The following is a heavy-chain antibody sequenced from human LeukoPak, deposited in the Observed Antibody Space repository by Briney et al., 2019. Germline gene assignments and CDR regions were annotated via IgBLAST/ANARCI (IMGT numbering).Heavy chain of an antibody. V-gene: IGHV4-59*11. CDR1: GGSLSTHY. CDR3: AGDLPAVTKGFDI. CDR2: ISYIGST. D-gene: IGHD4-17*01. Sequence: PSETPSLTCTVSGGSLSTHYWTWVRQPPGKGLEWIGYISYIGSTNYNPSLKSRVTISVDTSKNQFSLKLRSVTAADTALYFCAGDLPAVTKGFDIWGQGTMVTVSS. J-gene: IGHJ3*02.